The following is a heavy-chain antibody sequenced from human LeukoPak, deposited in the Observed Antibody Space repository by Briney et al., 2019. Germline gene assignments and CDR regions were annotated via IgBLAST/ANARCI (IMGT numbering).Heavy chain of an antibody. CDR3: ARGPYASGTYGRRGWVHYMDV. J-gene: IGHJ6*03. D-gene: IGHD3-10*01. V-gene: IGHV3-48*03. Sequence: PGGSLRLSCAASGFTFSSYEMNWVRQAPGKGLEWVSYISSSGSTIYYADSVKGRFTISRDNAKNSLYLQTNSLRAEDTAVYYCARGPYASGTYGRRGWVHYMDVWDKGTTVTTSS. CDR1: GFTFSSYE. CDR2: ISSSGSTI.